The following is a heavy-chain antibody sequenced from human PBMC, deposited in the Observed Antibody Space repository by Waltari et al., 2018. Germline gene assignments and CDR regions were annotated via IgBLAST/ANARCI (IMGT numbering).Heavy chain of an antibody. D-gene: IGHD3-22*01. V-gene: IGHV3-74*01. CDR1: GFTFRSHW. J-gene: IGHJ4*02. Sequence: EVQLVESGGGLVQPGGSLRLSCVVSGFTFRSHWMHWVRQVPGKGLVWVSRINRDGSATSYADSVKGRFTISRDNAKSTLYLQMNNLSDEDTAVYYCARPLYYSDSSGYYPTYYFDSWGQGTLVTVSS. CDR3: ARPLYYSDSSGYYPTYYFDS. CDR2: INRDGSAT.